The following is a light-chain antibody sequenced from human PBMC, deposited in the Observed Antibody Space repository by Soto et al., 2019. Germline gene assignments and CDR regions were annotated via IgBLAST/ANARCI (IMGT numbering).Light chain of an antibody. Sequence: EIVLTQSPGTLSLSPGEGATLSCRASQSISSNFLAWYQQKRGQAPRLLIHGADNRATGIPDRFSGSGSGTDLTLTITRLEPEDFAVYYCQQYGGSPRTFGQGTKVDI. J-gene: IGKJ1*01. CDR2: GAD. V-gene: IGKV3-20*01. CDR3: QQYGGSPRT. CDR1: QSISSNF.